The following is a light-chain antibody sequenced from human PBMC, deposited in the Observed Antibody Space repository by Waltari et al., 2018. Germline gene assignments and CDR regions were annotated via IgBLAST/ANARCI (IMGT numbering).Light chain of an antibody. V-gene: IGLV2-14*03. CDR3: NSFTLGTALLV. Sequence: QSALTQPASVSGSPGQSITISCTGTSSDVGGYKYVSWYQQHPGKAPKLIIYDVNNRPSGGSNRFSGSKSANTASLTISGLQAEDEADYYCNSFTLGTALLVFGGGTKLTVL. J-gene: IGLJ2*01. CDR1: SSDVGGYKY. CDR2: DVN.